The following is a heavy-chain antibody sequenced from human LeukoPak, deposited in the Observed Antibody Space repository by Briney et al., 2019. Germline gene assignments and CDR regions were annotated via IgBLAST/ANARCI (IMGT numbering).Heavy chain of an antibody. D-gene: IGHD3-10*01. CDR2: ISSSSSTI. CDR1: GFTFSSYS. CDR3: ASSGSHYYYYYMDV. Sequence: GGSLRLSCAASGFTFSSYSMNWVRQAPGKGLEWVSYISSSSSTIYYADSVKGRFTISRDDAKNSLYLQMNSLRAEDTAVYYCASSGSHYYYYYMDVWGKGTTVTVSS. V-gene: IGHV3-48*01. J-gene: IGHJ6*03.